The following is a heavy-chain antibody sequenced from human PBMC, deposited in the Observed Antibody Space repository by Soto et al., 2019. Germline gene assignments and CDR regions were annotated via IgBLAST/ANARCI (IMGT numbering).Heavy chain of an antibody. CDR3: ARDPSSQQFVRDYFDS. D-gene: IGHD6-13*01. CDR1: GYIFRNYG. J-gene: IGHJ4*02. V-gene: IGHV1-18*01. Sequence: VQLVLSGGEVKKPGASVKVSCKASGYIFRNYGIIWVRQAPGQGLEWMGWISAFNGNTHLEQKFQGRVTMTTDTSTRTAYMELRTLRSDITAVYYCARDPSSQQFVRDYFDSGGQGSLVTV. CDR2: ISAFNGNT.